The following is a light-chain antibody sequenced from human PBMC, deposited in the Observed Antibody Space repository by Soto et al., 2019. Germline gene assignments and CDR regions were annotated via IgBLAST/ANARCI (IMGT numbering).Light chain of an antibody. Sequence: EILLTQSSAPLSLSPGEKATFPCRASQGFSRSSLAWYQQKPGQAPRLLIYGASSRATGIPDRFSGSGSGTDFTLTISRLEPEDFAVYYCQQYGSSPGTFGQGTKVEIK. J-gene: IGKJ1*01. CDR1: QGFSRSS. CDR2: GAS. V-gene: IGKV3-20*01. CDR3: QQYGSSPGT.